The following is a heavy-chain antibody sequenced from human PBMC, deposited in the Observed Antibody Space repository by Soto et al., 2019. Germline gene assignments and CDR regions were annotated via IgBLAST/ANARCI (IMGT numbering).Heavy chain of an antibody. Sequence: GGSLRLSCAASGFTFSSYTMRWVRQAPGKGLEWVSTISGSGTTTYYADSVKSRFTMSRDNSKNTLYLQMNSLRAEDTAVYYCAKDMTVVTFGYWGQGTLVTVSS. V-gene: IGHV3-23*01. CDR2: ISGSGTTT. CDR1: GFTFSSYT. J-gene: IGHJ4*02. CDR3: AKDMTVVTFGY. D-gene: IGHD4-4*01.